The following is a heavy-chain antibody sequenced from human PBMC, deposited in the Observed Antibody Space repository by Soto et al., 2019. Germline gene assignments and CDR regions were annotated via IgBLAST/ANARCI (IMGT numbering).Heavy chain of an antibody. J-gene: IGHJ4*02. CDR1: GYTFTSYA. CDR3: ARVYYDILTGRPLYYFDD. Sequence: ASVKVSCKASGYTFTSYAMHWVRQAPGQRLEWMGWINAGNGNTKYSQKFQGRVTITRYTSASTAYMELSSLRSEDTAVYYCARVYYDILTGRPLYYFDDWGQGILVTVAS. CDR2: INAGNGNT. V-gene: IGHV1-3*01. D-gene: IGHD3-9*01.